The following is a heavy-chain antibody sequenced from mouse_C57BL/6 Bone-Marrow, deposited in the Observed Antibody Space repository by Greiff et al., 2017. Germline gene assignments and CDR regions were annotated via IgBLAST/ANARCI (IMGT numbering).Heavy chain of an antibody. CDR2: IYPRSGNT. J-gene: IGHJ3*01. CDR3: ARSDWDEAD. D-gene: IGHD4-1*01. Sequence: QVQLQQSGAELARPGASVKLSCKASGYTFTSYGISWVKQRTGQGLEWIGEIYPRSGNTYYNEKFKGKATLTADKSSSTAYMELRSLTSEDSAVYFWARSDWDEADGGQGTLVTVSA. CDR1: GYTFTSYG. V-gene: IGHV1-81*01.